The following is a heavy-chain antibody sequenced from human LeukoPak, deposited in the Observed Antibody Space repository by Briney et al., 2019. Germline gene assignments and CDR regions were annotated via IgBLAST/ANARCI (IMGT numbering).Heavy chain of an antibody. V-gene: IGHV3-23*01. D-gene: IGHD6-19*01. CDR2: ISGSGGST. CDR3: ASRYSSGWYAENWFDP. Sequence: PGGSLRLSCAASGFTFSSYAMSWVRQAPGKGLEWVSAISGSGGSTYYADSVKGRFTISRDNSKNTLYLQMNSLRAEDTAVYYCASRYSSGWYAENWFDPWGQGTLVTVSS. CDR1: GFTFSSYA. J-gene: IGHJ5*02.